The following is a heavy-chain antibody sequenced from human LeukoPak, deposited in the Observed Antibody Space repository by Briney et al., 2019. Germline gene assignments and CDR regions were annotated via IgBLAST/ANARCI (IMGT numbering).Heavy chain of an antibody. CDR1: GYTFINSY. J-gene: IGHJ4*02. D-gene: IGHD6-13*01. Sequence: ASVKVSCKASGYTFINSYIHWMRQAPGQGLEWMGVIYPSDGRTTYARKVLGRVTMTRDTSTSTVHMQLSSLRSEDTAVYYCATDGGRWDFDHWGQGTLVTVSS. CDR2: IYPSDGRT. CDR3: ATDGGRWDFDH. V-gene: IGHV1-46*01.